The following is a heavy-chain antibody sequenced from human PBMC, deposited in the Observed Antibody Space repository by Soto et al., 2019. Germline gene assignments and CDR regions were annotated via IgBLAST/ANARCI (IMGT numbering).Heavy chain of an antibody. CDR2: IYYSGST. V-gene: IGHV4-59*01. Sequence: SETLSLTCTVSGGSISSYYWSWIRQPPGKGLEWIGYIYYSGSTNYNPSLKSRVTISVDTSKNQFSLKLSSVTAADTAVYYCARDDSSGYYRPGGFDPWGQGTLVTVSS. CDR3: ARDDSSGYYRPGGFDP. CDR1: GGSISSYY. J-gene: IGHJ5*02. D-gene: IGHD3-22*01.